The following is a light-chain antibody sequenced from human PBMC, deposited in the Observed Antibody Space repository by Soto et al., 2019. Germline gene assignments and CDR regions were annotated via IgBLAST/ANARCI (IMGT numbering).Light chain of an antibody. V-gene: IGKV3-20*01. CDR1: QNVASNY. J-gene: IGKJ2*01. CDR3: QHYSNSPYT. CDR2: AAS. Sequence: ELVLTQSPGTLSLSPGEGATLSCRASQNVASNYLAWYQQKSGQAPRLLFYAASNRATGVPGRFSGSGSGTDFTLTITRLEPEDFAVYYCQHYSNSPYTFGQGTKLEIK.